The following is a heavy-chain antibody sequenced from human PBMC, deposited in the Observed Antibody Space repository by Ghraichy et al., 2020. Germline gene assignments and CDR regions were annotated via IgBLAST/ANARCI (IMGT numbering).Heavy chain of an antibody. V-gene: IGHV4-34*01. CDR3: ARGGYSYGSRYFQY. D-gene: IGHD5-18*01. Sequence: SETLSLTCAVYGGSFSGYYWSWIRQPPGKGLEWIGEINHSGSTNYNPSLKSRVTISVDTSKNQFSLKLSSVTAADTAVYYCARGGYSYGSRYFQYWGQGTLVTVSS. J-gene: IGHJ1*01. CDR2: INHSGST. CDR1: GGSFSGYY.